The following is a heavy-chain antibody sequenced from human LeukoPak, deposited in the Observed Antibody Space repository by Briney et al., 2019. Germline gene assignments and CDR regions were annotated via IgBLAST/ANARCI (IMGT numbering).Heavy chain of an antibody. CDR2: IYYSGGT. V-gene: IGHV4-59*12. CDR1: GGSMCSYY. J-gene: IGHJ6*02. D-gene: IGHD4-17*01. CDR3: ARGAVTTLGAYDYYYYGMDV. Sequence: MPSETLSLTCTVSGGSMCSYYWSWSRQPPGKGLEWIGHIYYSGGTSYNPSLKSRVTISVDTSKNQFSLKLSSVTAADTAVYYCARGAVTTLGAYDYYYYGMDVWGQGTTVTVSS.